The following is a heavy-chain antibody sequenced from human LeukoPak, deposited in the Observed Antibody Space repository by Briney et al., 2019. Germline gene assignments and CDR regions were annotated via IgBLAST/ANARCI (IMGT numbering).Heavy chain of an antibody. CDR2: ISSSSSYI. V-gene: IGHV3-21*01. J-gene: IGHJ6*03. Sequence: GGSLRLSCAASGFTFSSYIMNWVRQAPGKGLEWVSSISSSSSYIYYADSVKGRFTISRDNAKNSLYLQMNSPRAEDTAVYYCARGCSSTSCYGHYMDVWGKGTTVTVSS. CDR3: ARGCSSTSCYGHYMDV. D-gene: IGHD2-2*01. CDR1: GFTFSSYI.